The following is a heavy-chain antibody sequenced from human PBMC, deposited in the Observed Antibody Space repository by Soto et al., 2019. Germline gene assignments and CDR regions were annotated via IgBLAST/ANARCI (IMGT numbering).Heavy chain of an antibody. J-gene: IGHJ4*02. Sequence: GGSLRLSCAASGFTFDNYAMHWVGQAPGKGLEWVSGISWNSGNIGYADSVKGRFTIARDNAKTSLYLEMNSLRAEDTALYYCAKSLKIFGLATTRSGPLDSWGQGALVTVSS. D-gene: IGHD3-3*01. CDR3: AKSLKIFGLATTRSGPLDS. CDR1: GFTFDNYA. CDR2: ISWNSGNI. V-gene: IGHV3-9*01.